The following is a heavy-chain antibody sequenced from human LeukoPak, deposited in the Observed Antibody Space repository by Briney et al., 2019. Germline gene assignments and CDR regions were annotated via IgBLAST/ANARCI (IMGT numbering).Heavy chain of an antibody. CDR2: IIPIFGTA. V-gene: IGHV1-69*13. J-gene: IGHJ3*02. D-gene: IGHD5-12*01. Sequence: SVKVSCKASGGTFSSYAISWVRQAPGQGLEWMGGIIPIFGTANYAQKFQGRVTITADESTSTAYMELSSLRSEDTAVYYCARASLGYSGYPVDFDIWGQGTMVTVSS. CDR3: ARASLGYSGYPVDFDI. CDR1: GGTFSSYA.